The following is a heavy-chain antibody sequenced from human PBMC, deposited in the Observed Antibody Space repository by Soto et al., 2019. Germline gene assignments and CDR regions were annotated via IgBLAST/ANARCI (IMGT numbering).Heavy chain of an antibody. CDR3: ARSSLVRNWFYP. D-gene: IGHD2-2*01. V-gene: IGHV1-18*01. CDR1: GYTFNNYG. J-gene: IGHJ5*02. CDR2: ISGYNGNT. Sequence: VSCKASGYTFNNYGISWVRQAPGQGLEWMGWISGYNGNTNYAQKFQGWVTMTRDTPISTAYMELRRLRSDDTAVYYCARSSLVRNWFYPWGQGTLVTVSS.